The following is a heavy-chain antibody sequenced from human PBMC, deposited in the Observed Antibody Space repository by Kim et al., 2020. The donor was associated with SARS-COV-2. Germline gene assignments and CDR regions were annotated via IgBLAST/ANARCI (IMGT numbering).Heavy chain of an antibody. V-gene: IGHV4-39*07. J-gene: IGHJ6*02. CDR2: IYYSGST. Sequence: SETLSLTCTVSGGSISSSSYYWGWIRQPPGKGLEWIGSIYYSGSTYYNPSLKSRVTISVDTSKNQFSLKLSSVTAADTAVYYCAREADGADGYSSLSLGPGPYYYYYGMDVWGQGTTVTVSS. CDR1: GGSISSSSYY. CDR3: AREADGADGYSSLSLGPGPYYYYYGMDV. D-gene: IGHD5-18*01.